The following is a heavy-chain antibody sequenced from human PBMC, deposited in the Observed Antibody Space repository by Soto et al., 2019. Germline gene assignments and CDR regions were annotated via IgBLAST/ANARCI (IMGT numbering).Heavy chain of an antibody. CDR3: TTVDTAMVTESYYYYGMDV. CDR1: GFTFSSYW. Sequence: EVQLVESGGGLVQPGGSLRLSCAASGFTFSSYWMSWVRQAPGKGLEWVANIKQDGSEKYYVDSVKGRFTISRDNAKNSLYLQMNSLKTEDTAVYYCTTVDTAMVTESYYYYGMDVWGQGTTVTVSS. D-gene: IGHD5-18*01. J-gene: IGHJ6*02. V-gene: IGHV3-7*03. CDR2: IKQDGSEK.